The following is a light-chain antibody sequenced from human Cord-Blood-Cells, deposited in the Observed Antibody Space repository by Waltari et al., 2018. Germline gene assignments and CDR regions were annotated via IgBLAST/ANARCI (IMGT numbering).Light chain of an antibody. CDR3: QQSYSTPWT. CDR1: QRISSN. Sequence: DIQMTQSPSSLSASVGDRVTITCRARQRISSNLNWYQQKPGKAPKLLIYAASSLQSGVPSRFSGSGSGTDFTLTISSLQPEDFATYYCQQSYSTPWTFGQGTKVEIK. J-gene: IGKJ1*01. CDR2: AAS. V-gene: IGKV1-39*01.